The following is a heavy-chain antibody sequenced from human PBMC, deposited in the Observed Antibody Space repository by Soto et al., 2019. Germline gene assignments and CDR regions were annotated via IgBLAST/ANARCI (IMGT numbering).Heavy chain of an antibody. CDR3: ARRGSGCYYDY. V-gene: IGHV3-23*01. Sequence: EVQLLEAGGGLVQPGGSLRLSCAASGFTFSSYAMRWVRQATVKGLEWVSGISGSGDSTYYADFVKGRFTISRDNYKNTLYLKMSSLRAEDTAVYYCARRGSGCYYDYWGKGTLVTVYS. CDR2: ISGSGDST. J-gene: IGHJ4*02. CDR1: GFTFSSYA. D-gene: IGHD6-19*01.